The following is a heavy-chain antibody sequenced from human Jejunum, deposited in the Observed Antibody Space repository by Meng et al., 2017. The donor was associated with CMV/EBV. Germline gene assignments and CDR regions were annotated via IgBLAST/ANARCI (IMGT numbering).Heavy chain of an antibody. CDR3: AGDEKGRTADP. CDR1: GGYLSSHY. J-gene: IGHJ5*02. Sequence: QVQVSKSGPGQVNTLGTVSFILTVCGGYLSSHYWSWIRQSAGKGLEWIGRIFTSGSYDYNPSRKSRVTMSVDPSSKQVFLTLTSVTAADSAVYYCAGDEKGRTADPWGQAPWSPSPQ. CDR2: IFTSGSY. V-gene: IGHV4-4*07.